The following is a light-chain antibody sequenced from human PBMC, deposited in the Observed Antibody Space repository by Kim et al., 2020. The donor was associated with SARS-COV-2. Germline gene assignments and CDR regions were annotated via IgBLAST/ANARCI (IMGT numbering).Light chain of an antibody. CDR3: QQYFTYPRT. Sequence: ASVGDSVTITCRASQGIREQLAWFQQKPGKAPKSLIYAAFNLQSGVPSKFSGSISGTNYTLTISSLQPDDFATYYCQQYFTYPRTFGQGTKVDIK. CDR2: AAF. CDR1: QGIREQ. V-gene: IGKV1-16*02. J-gene: IGKJ1*01.